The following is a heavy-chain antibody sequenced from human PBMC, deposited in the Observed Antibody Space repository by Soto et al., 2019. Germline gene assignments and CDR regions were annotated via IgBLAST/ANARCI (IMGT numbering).Heavy chain of an antibody. D-gene: IGHD2-15*01. CDR3: ARDSRDTHGGNRSWIRFDY. CDR2: ISAYNGNT. Sequence: QVQLVQSGAEVKKPGASVKVSCKASGYTFTSYGISWVRQAPGQGREWMGWISAYNGNTNYAQKLQGRVTMTTDTATSTAYMELRSLRSDDTAVYYCARDSRDTHGGNRSWIRFDYWGQGTLVTVAS. V-gene: IGHV1-18*01. J-gene: IGHJ4*02. CDR1: GYTFTSYG.